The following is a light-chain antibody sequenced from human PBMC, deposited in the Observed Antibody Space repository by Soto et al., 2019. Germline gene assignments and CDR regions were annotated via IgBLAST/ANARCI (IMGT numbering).Light chain of an antibody. CDR3: LQHNSYTWT. J-gene: IGKJ1*01. CDR2: DAS. Sequence: DIQMTQSPSALSASVGDRVIITCRASQYISNWVAWYQQKPGKAPKLLIYDASTLESGVPSRFTGSSSGTEFTLTISSLQPDDFATYYCLQHNSYTWTFGQGTKVDIK. V-gene: IGKV1-5*01. CDR1: QYISNW.